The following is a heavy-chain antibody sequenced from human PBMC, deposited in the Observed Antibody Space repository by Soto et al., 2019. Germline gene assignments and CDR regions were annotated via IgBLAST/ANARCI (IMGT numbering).Heavy chain of an antibody. Sequence: PGGSLRLSCAASGFTFDDYAMYWVRQVPGKGLEWVSGISWNSGRIGYADSVKGRFTISRDNAKNSLYLQMNSLRAEDTAVYYCASAAREYYYYGMDVWGQGTTVTVSS. J-gene: IGHJ6*02. CDR1: GFTFDDYA. V-gene: IGHV3-9*01. CDR3: ASAAREYYYYGMDV. CDR2: ISWNSGRI.